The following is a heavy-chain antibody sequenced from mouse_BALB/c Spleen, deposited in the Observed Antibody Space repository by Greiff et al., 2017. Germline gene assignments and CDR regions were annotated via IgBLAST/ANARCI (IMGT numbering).Heavy chain of an antibody. Sequence: EVMLVESGGGLVQPGGSRKLSCAASGFTFSDYGMAWVRQAPGKGPEWVAFISNLAYSIYYADTVTGRFTISRENAKNTLYLEMSSLRSEDTAMYYCARMEGRGYAMDYWGQGTSVTVSS. CDR3: ARMEGRGYAMDY. V-gene: IGHV5-15*02. CDR1: GFTFSDYG. CDR2: ISNLAYSI. J-gene: IGHJ4*01.